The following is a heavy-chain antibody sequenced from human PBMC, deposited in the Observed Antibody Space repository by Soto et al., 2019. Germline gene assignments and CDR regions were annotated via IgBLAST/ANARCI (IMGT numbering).Heavy chain of an antibody. V-gene: IGHV3-7*01. D-gene: IGHD3-22*01. Sequence: PGGSLRLSCAASGFTFSSYWMSWVRQAPGKGLEWVANIKQDGSEKYYVDSVKGRFTISRDNAKNSLYLQMNSLRAEDTAVYYCARDSNPYYYDSSGYYPYYYYYYGMDVWGQGTTVTVSS. CDR1: GFTFSSYW. J-gene: IGHJ6*02. CDR3: ARDSNPYYYDSSGYYPYYYYYYGMDV. CDR2: IKQDGSEK.